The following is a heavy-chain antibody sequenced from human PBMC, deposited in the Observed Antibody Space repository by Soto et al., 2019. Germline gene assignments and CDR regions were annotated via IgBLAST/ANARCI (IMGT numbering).Heavy chain of an antibody. J-gene: IGHJ4*01. CDR2: ISGSGGST. CDR3: TTDSYSTMIVVRFDY. V-gene: IGHV3-23*01. CDR1: GFTFSSYA. Sequence: GGSLRLSCAASGFTFSSYAMSWVRQAPGKGLEWVSAISGSGGSTYYADSVKGRFTISRDNSKNTLYLQMNSLRAEDTGIYYCTTDSYSTMIVVRFDYWGHGTLVTGSS. D-gene: IGHD3-22*01.